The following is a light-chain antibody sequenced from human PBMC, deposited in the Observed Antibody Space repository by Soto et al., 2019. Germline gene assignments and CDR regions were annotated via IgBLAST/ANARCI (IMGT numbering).Light chain of an antibody. CDR2: EVS. Sequence: QSVLTQPASSSGSPGQSVTISCTGTISDVGGYNYVSWYQQHPGKAPKLMIYEVSKRPSGVPYRFSGSKSGNTASLTVSGLQAEDEADYYCSSYAGSNNFVFGSGTKVTVL. CDR1: ISDVGGYNY. J-gene: IGLJ1*01. V-gene: IGLV2-8*01. CDR3: SSYAGSNNFV.